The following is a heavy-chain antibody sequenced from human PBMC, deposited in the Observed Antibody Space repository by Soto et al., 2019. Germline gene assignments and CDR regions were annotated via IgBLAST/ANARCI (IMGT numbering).Heavy chain of an antibody. V-gene: IGHV3-23*01. Sequence: GGSLRLSCAASGFTFSSYAMSWVRQAPGKGLEWVSAISGSGGSTYYADSVKGRFTISRDNSKNTLYLQMNSLRAEGTAVYYCAKDRGGDSSPFDYWGQGTLVTVSS. D-gene: IGHD3-22*01. CDR1: GFTFSSYA. J-gene: IGHJ4*02. CDR3: AKDRGGDSSPFDY. CDR2: ISGSGGST.